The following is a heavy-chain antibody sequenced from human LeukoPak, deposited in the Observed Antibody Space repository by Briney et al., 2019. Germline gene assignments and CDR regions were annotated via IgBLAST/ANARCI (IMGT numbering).Heavy chain of an antibody. J-gene: IGHJ3*02. CDR2: IRYYGSNK. Sequence: QSGGSLRLSCAASGFTFSSYGMHWVRQAPGKGLEWVAFIRYYGSNKYYADSVKGRFTISRDNSKNTLYLQMNSLRAEDTAVYYCERSGGAFDIWGQGTMVTVSS. V-gene: IGHV3-30*02. CDR1: GFTFSSYG. CDR3: ERSGGAFDI. D-gene: IGHD1-1*01.